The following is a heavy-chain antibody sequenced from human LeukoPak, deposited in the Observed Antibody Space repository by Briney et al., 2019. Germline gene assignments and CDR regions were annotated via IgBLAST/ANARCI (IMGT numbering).Heavy chain of an antibody. CDR3: ARDYYDSSGYSYYFDY. CDR2: ISSSSSYI. CDR1: GFTFSSYS. Sequence: GGSLRLSCAASGFTFSSYSMNWVRQAPGKGLEWVSSISSSSSYIYYADSVKGRFTISRDNAKNSLYLQMNSLRAEDTAVYHCARDYYDSSGYSYYFDYWGQGTLVTVSS. J-gene: IGHJ4*02. V-gene: IGHV3-21*01. D-gene: IGHD3-22*01.